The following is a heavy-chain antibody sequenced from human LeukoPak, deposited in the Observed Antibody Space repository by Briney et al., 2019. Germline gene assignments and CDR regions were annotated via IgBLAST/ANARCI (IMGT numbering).Heavy chain of an antibody. V-gene: IGHV4-59*01. Sequence: SETLSRTCTVSGGSISSYYWSWIRQPPGKGLEWIGYIYYSGSTNYNPSLKSRVTISVDTSKNQFSLKLTSVTAADTAVYYCARAGSSAYLIDYWGQGTLVTVSS. CDR3: ARAGSSAYLIDY. CDR2: IYYSGST. J-gene: IGHJ4*02. D-gene: IGHD3-22*01. CDR1: GGSISSYY.